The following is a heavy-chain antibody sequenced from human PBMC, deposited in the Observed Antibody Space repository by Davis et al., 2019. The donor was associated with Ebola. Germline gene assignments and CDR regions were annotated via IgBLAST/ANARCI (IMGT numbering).Heavy chain of an antibody. V-gene: IGHV4-34*01. CDR1: GGSFSGYY. CDR3: AREVRCSSTSSPHYYYYYMDV. Sequence: PSETLSLTCAVYGGSFSGYYWSWIRQPPGKGLEWIGEINHSGSTNYNPSLKSRVTISVDTSKNQFSLKLSSVTAADTAVYYCAREVRCSSTSSPHYYYYYMDVWGKGTTVTVSS. CDR2: INHSGST. D-gene: IGHD2-2*01. J-gene: IGHJ6*03.